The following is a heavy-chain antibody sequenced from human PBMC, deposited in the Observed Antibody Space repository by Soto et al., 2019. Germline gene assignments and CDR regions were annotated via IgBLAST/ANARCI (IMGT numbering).Heavy chain of an antibody. Sequence: SGPTLVNPTETLTLTCTFSGFSITSPGMSVSWIRQPPGGALEWLALIERDDDDKYYSTSLKTRLTISKDTRKNQVVLTMANMDPAATATYYCARSIRGTRKFNVMDVWGQGT. V-gene: IGHV2-70*01. D-gene: IGHD1-1*01. J-gene: IGHJ6*02. CDR1: GFSITSPGMS. CDR3: ARSIRGTRKFNVMDV. CDR2: IERDDDDK.